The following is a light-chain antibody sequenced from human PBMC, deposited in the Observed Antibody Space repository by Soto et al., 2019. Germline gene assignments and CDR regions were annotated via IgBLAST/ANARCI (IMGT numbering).Light chain of an antibody. CDR3: QHRSNWSLT. CDR1: HSVSTY. J-gene: IGKJ4*01. Sequence: EIVLTQSPVALSLSPGARATLSCRASHSVSTYLAWYQQKPAQAPRLLVDDASNRATGIPARFSGSGSGTDYTLAISSLEPEDFAVYYCQHRSNWSLTFGGGPGVEIK. V-gene: IGKV3-11*01. CDR2: DAS.